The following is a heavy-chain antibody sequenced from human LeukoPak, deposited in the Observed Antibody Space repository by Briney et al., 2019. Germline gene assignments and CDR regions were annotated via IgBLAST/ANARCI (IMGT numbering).Heavy chain of an antibody. CDR3: ARDSAYYDFGYFDY. J-gene: IGHJ4*02. CDR1: AFTFSRQW. V-gene: IGHV3-7*01. D-gene: IGHD3-3*01. Sequence: QPGPSLRPSWVQSAFTFSRQWMSSARQPPGKGMEWVAYIKKDVSEKYYMASVKDRVSTSKDNAKNSLYLKMNSLRAEDTAVYYCARDSAYYDFGYFDYWGQGTLVTVSS. CDR2: IKKDVSEK.